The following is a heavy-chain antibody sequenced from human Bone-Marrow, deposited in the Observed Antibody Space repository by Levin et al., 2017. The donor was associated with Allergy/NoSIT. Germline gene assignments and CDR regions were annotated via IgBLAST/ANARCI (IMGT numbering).Heavy chain of an antibody. V-gene: IGHV1-8*01. D-gene: IGHD2-2*01. CDR1: GYTFTSYD. CDR2: MNPNSGNT. Sequence: ASVKVSCKASGYTFTSYDINWVRQATGQGLEWMGWMNPNSGNTGYAQKFQGRVTMTRNTSISTAYMELSSLRSEDTAVYYCARVHPFNCSSTSCYLTRYSSSSLRMVEYYDYGMDVWGQGTTVTVSS. CDR3: ARVHPFNCSSTSCYLTRYSSSSLRMVEYYDYGMDV. J-gene: IGHJ6*02.